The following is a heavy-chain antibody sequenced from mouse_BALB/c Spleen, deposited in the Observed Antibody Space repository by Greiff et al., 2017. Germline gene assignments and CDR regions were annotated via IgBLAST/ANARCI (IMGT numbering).Heavy chain of an antibody. V-gene: IGHV5-17*02. CDR1: GFTFSSFG. CDR3: ARSRYDHGGFAY. D-gene: IGHD2-3*01. CDR2: ISSGSSTI. J-gene: IGHJ3*01. Sequence: EVMLVESGGGLVQPGGSRKLSCAASGFTFSSFGMHWVRQAPEKGLEWVAYISSGSSTIYYADTVKGRFTISRDNPKNTLFLQMTSLRSEDTAMYYCARSRYDHGGFAYWGQGTLVTVSA.